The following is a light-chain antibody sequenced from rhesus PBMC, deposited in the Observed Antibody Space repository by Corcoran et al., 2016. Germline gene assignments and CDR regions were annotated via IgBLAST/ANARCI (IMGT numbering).Light chain of an antibody. CDR3: QQYSSRPLT. CDR1: QGISKW. Sequence: DIQMTQSPSSLSASVGDTVTITCRASQGISKWLAWYQKKPGKAPKILIYKASSLQSGVPSRFSGTGSGTDFTLTISTLQSEDFATYYCQQYSSRPLTFGRGTKVELK. CDR2: KAS. J-gene: IGKJ4*01. V-gene: IGKV1-22*01.